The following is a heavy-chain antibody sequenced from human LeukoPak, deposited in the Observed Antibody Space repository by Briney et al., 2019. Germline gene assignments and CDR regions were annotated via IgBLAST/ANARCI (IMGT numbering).Heavy chain of an antibody. CDR3: AKDGPYSGYDLAR. V-gene: IGHV3-23*01. Sequence: GGSLRLSCAASGFTFSTYAMSWVRQAPGKGLEWVSSISSSGSGTYYADSVKGRFTISRDISKNTLYLQMNSLRAEDTAVYYCAKDGPYSGYDLARWGQGTLVTVSS. CDR2: ISSSGSGT. CDR1: GFTFSTYA. D-gene: IGHD5-12*01. J-gene: IGHJ4*02.